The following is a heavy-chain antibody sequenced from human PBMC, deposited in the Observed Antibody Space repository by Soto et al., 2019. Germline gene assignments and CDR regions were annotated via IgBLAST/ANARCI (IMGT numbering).Heavy chain of an antibody. CDR2: IYYSGST. J-gene: IGHJ6*02. D-gene: IGHD4-17*01. Sequence: QVQLQESGPGLVKPSQTLSLTCTVSGGSISSGGYYWSWIRQHPGKGLEWIGYIYYSGSTYYNPSLKRRVTISVDTSKNQFSLKLSSVTAADTAVYYCARGANYGDYGKRGPRYYYYGMDVWGQGTTVTVSS. CDR3: ARGANYGDYGKRGPRYYYYGMDV. V-gene: IGHV4-31*03. CDR1: GGSISSGGYY.